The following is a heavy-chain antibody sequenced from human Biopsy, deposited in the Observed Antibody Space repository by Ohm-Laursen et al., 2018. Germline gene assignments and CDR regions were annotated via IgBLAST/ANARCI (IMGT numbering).Heavy chain of an antibody. V-gene: IGHV3-11*01. CDR1: GFTFNNYG. CDR2: TTNSGGTV. Sequence: SLRLSCAASGFTFNNYGMQWIRQPPGKGLGWVSYTTNSGGTVYYEDSVKGRFTVSRDNAKNSLYLQMDRLRAEDTAVYYCARPPWGHAYGYYNGMDVWGQGTTVIVSS. CDR3: ARPPWGHAYGYYNGMDV. D-gene: IGHD3-10*01. J-gene: IGHJ6*02.